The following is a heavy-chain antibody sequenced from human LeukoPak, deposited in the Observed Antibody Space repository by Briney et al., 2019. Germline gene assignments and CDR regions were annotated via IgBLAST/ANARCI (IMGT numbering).Heavy chain of an antibody. V-gene: IGHV4-59*01. J-gene: IGHJ5*02. Sequence: ETLSLTCSVSGASISASYWNWIRQPPGKGLEWIGYIHNSGSTNYNPSLNSRVTMSVDTSKNQFSLNLSSVTAADTAVYYCARGVGVVTAFNWFDPWGQGTLVTVSS. D-gene: IGHD3-3*01. CDR2: IHNSGST. CDR1: GASISASY. CDR3: ARGVGVVTAFNWFDP.